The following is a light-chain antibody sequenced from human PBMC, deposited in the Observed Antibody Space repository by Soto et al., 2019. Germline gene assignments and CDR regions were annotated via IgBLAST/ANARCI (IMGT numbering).Light chain of an antibody. J-gene: IGKJ4*02. CDR1: QSVSGN. CDR3: QQYNYPLS. V-gene: IGKV3-15*01. CDR2: GAS. Sequence: EIVMTQSPGTLSVSPGERATLSCRASQSVSGNIAWYQQKPGQAPRLLIYGASNRATGVPARFSGSESGTEFTLTINSLQSEDSAVYYCQQYNYPLSFGGGTMVEI.